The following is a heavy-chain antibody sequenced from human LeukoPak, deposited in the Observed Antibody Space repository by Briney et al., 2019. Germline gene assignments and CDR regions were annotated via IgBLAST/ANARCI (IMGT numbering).Heavy chain of an antibody. CDR3: AKTMGAIDHDY. D-gene: IGHD2-2*02. CDR2: VSGSGAST. J-gene: IGHJ4*02. Sequence: GGSLRLSCAASGFTFSNYAMSWVRQAPGKGLEWVSGVSGSGASTYYADSVKGRFTISRDNSKNTLYLQMNSLRAEDTAVYYCAKTMGAIDHDYWGQGTLVTVSS. V-gene: IGHV3-23*01. CDR1: GFTFSNYA.